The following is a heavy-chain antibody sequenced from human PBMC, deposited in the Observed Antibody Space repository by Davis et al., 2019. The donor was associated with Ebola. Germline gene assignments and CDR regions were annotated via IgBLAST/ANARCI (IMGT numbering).Heavy chain of an antibody. V-gene: IGHV4-34*01. CDR3: ARTTKTNIEDSGLGYNSFDS. J-gene: IGHJ5*01. CDR2: VSHTGST. D-gene: IGHD4-17*01. CDR1: GGSFSGYY. Sequence: MPSETLSLTCAVYGGSFSGYYWTWIRPSPGRGLESIGEVSHTGSTNYNPSLKSRVTISVDTSQNQFSLRLTSVTAADTAVYYCARTTKTNIEDSGLGYNSFDSWGQGVLVSVSS.